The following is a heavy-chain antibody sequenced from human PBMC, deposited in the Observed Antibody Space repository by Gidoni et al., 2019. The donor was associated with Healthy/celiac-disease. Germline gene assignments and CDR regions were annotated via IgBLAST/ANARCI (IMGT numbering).Heavy chain of an antibody. J-gene: IGHJ5*02. V-gene: IGHV4-34*01. Sequence: QVQLQQWGAGLLKLSETLSLTCAVYGGSCSGDYWSWIRQPPGKGLEWIGEINHSGSTNYNPSLKSRVTISVDTSKTQFSLKLRSVTAADTAVYYCARGPRRTSIAARPKGWFDPWGQGTLVTVSS. CDR2: INHSGST. CDR3: ARGPRRTSIAARPKGWFDP. D-gene: IGHD6-6*01. CDR1: GGSCSGDY.